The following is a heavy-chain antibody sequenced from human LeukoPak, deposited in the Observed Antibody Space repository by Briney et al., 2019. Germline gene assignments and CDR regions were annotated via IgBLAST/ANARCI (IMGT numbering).Heavy chain of an antibody. Sequence: GGSLRLSCAASGFTFNTYTMNWVRQTQGKGLEWVSSIGSISDYVSYADSVKGRFTISRDNAKNSVCLQMYSLRVEDMGVYYCGNSRGSYVWGQGTLVTVSS. CDR2: IGSISDYV. CDR3: GNSRGSYV. V-gene: IGHV3-21*01. D-gene: IGHD3-16*01. J-gene: IGHJ4*02. CDR1: GFTFNTYT.